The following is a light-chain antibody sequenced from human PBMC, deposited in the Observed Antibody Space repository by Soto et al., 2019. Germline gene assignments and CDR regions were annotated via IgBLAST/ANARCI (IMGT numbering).Light chain of an antibody. CDR2: EGS. CDR1: SSDVGSYNL. V-gene: IGLV2-23*01. Sequence: QSALTQPASVSGSPGQSITISCTGTSSDVGSYNLVSWYQQHPGTAPKLMIYEGSKRPSGVSNRFSGSKSGNKASLTISGLQAEDEADYYCCSYAGSSTYVFGTGTKVTVL. CDR3: CSYAGSSTYV. J-gene: IGLJ1*01.